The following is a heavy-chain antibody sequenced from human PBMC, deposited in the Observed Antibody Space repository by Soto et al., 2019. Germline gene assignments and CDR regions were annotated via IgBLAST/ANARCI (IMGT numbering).Heavy chain of an antibody. V-gene: IGHV4-34*01. CDR1: GGSFSGYY. Sequence: SETLSLTCAVYGGSFSGYYWSWIRQPPGKGLEWIGEINHSGSTNYNPSLKSRVTISVDTSKNQFSLKLSSVTAADTAVYYCARAFFTIFGVVIIPHDGMDVWGQGTMVTV. CDR3: ARAFFTIFGVVIIPHDGMDV. CDR2: INHSGST. J-gene: IGHJ6*02. D-gene: IGHD3-3*01.